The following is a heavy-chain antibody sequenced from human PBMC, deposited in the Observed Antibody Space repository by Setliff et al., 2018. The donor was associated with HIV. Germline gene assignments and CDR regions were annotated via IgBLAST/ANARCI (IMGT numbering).Heavy chain of an antibody. D-gene: IGHD3-9*01. Sequence: GASVKVSCKASGGTVSSYAINWVRQAPGQGLEWMGGIIPILGPANYAQKFQDRVTITTDESTSTAYMELSSLKSEDTAVYYCARGFEVESSGWFDPWGQGTLVTVSS. J-gene: IGHJ5*02. CDR2: IIPILGPA. CDR3: ARGFEVESSGWFDP. CDR1: GGTVSSYA. V-gene: IGHV1-69*05.